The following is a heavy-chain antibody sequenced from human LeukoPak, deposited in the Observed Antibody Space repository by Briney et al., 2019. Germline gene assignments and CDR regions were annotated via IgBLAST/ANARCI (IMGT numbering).Heavy chain of an antibody. Sequence: GGSLRLSCAASGFTFRSYAMGWVRQAPGKGLEWVSGISGNGGSTYYADSVRGRFTISRDISRNTLYLQMNSLRADDTAVYFCAKDTSYHGYWGQGTLVTVSS. CDR2: ISGNGGST. V-gene: IGHV3-23*01. D-gene: IGHD2-2*01. CDR1: GFTFRSYA. CDR3: AKDTSYHGY. J-gene: IGHJ4*02.